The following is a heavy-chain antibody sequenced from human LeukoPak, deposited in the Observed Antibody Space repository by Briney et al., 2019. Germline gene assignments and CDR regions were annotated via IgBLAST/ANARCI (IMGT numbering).Heavy chain of an antibody. V-gene: IGHV3-23*01. CDR1: GGSISSYY. J-gene: IGHJ4*02. CDR3: AKDRFRIAAAGNDFDY. Sequence: ETLSLTCTVSGGSISSYYWSWIRQPPGKGLEWVSAISGSGGSTYYADSVKGRFTISRDNSKNTLYLQMNSLRAEDTAVYYCAKDRFRIAAAGNDFDYWGQGTLVTVSS. D-gene: IGHD6-13*01. CDR2: ISGSGGST.